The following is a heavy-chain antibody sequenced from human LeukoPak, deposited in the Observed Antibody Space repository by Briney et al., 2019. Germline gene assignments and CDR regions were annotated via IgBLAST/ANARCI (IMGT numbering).Heavy chain of an antibody. CDR1: GGSISSYF. Sequence: PSETLSLTCTVSGGSISSYFWSCIRQPPGKGLEWIGVIYYTGIMNYNPSLKSRATISIDTSKNQCSLNLASVTAADTAVYYCARGLAVSGKLYAFDIWGQGTMVTVSS. CDR3: ARGLAVSGKLYAFDI. J-gene: IGHJ3*02. D-gene: IGHD6-19*01. V-gene: IGHV4-59*01. CDR2: IYYTGIM.